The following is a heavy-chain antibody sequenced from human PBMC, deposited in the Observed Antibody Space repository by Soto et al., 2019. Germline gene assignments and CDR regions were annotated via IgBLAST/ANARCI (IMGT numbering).Heavy chain of an antibody. V-gene: IGHV3-23*01. J-gene: IGHJ4*02. Sequence: ESGGGLVQPGGSLRLSCAASGFPFTTYAMTWVRPAPGKGLEWVSAISGSGGSTYYADSVKGRFTISRDNSKNMLYLQMNSLRAEDTAVYYCAKNWDTTFSSSSHWGQGTLVTVSS. CDR2: ISGSGGST. D-gene: IGHD6-6*01. CDR1: GFPFTTYA. CDR3: AKNWDTTFSSSSH.